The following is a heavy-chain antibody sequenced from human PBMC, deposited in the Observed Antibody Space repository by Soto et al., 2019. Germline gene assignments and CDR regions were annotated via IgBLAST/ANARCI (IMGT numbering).Heavy chain of an antibody. CDR3: ARIWGSRGGYYYYYMDV. D-gene: IGHD7-27*01. CDR1: GGSIRSSSYY. V-gene: IGHV4-39*01. Sequence: SDTLYLNCTVSGGSIRSSSYYWGWIRQPPGKGLEWIVSIYYSGSTYYNPSLKSRVTISVDTSKNQFSLKLSSVTAADTAVYYCARIWGSRGGYYYYYMDVWGKGTTVTVSS. J-gene: IGHJ6*03. CDR2: IYYSGST.